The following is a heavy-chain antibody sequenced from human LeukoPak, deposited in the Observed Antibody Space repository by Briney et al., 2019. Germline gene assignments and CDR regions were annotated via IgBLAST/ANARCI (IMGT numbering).Heavy chain of an antibody. V-gene: IGHV3-11*04. D-gene: IGHD2-15*01. Sequence: GGSLRLSCAASGFTFSDYYMTWIRQAPGKGLEWVSYISSSGSTIYYADSVKGRFTISRDNAKNSLYLQMNSLRAEDTAVYYCARDRRIDYFDYWGQGTLVTVSS. CDR2: ISSSGSTI. CDR1: GFTFSDYY. J-gene: IGHJ4*02. CDR3: ARDRRIDYFDY.